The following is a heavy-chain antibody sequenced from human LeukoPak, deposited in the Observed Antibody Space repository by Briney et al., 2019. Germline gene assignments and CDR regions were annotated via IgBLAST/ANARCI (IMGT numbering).Heavy chain of an antibody. CDR1: GFTFSSYG. CDR3: AKDSQYSGSYIFDY. CDR2: ISGSGGST. V-gene: IGHV3-23*01. Sequence: GGSLRLSCAASGFTFSSYGMHWVRQAPGKGLEWVSAISGSGGSTYYADSVKGRFTISRDNSKNTLYLQMNSLRAEDTAVYYCAKDSQYSGSYIFDYWGQGTLVTVSS. J-gene: IGHJ4*02. D-gene: IGHD1-26*01.